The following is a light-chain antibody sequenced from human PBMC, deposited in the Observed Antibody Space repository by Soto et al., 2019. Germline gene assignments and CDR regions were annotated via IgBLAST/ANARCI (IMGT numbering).Light chain of an antibody. V-gene: IGKV3-20*01. J-gene: IGKJ1*01. CDR1: QSVSSSY. Sequence: EIELAQSQGTGYLSPGERATLSSRPSQSVSSSYLAWYQQKPGQAPRLLIYGASSRATGIPDRFSGSGSGTDFTLTISRLEPEDFAVYYCQQYGSSPGTFGQGTKVDIK. CDR3: QQYGSSPGT. CDR2: GAS.